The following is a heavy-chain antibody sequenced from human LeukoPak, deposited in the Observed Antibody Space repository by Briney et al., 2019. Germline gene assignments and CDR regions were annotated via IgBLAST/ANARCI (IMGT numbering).Heavy chain of an antibody. D-gene: IGHD4-23*01. CDR1: GYTFTGYY. CDR2: INPNSGGT. CDR3: ASIPVMRAVVRTDY. V-gene: IGHV1-2*02. J-gene: IGHJ4*02. Sequence: GASVKVSCKASGYTFTGYYMHWVRQAPGQGLEWMGWINPNSGGTNYAQKFQGRVTMTRDTSISTAYMELSRLRSDDTAVYYCASIPVMRAVVRTDYWGQGTLVTVSS.